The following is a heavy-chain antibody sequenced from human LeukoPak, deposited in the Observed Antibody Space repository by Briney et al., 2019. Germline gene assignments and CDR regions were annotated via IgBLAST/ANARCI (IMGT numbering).Heavy chain of an antibody. D-gene: IGHD3-22*01. V-gene: IGHV4-34*01. CDR2: INHSGST. Sequence: PSETLSLTCAVYGGSFSGYYWSWIRQPPGKGLEWIGEINHSGSTNCNPSLKSRVTISVDTSKNQFSLKLSSVTAADTAVYYCARGLTVGYDSSGYYPIYYYYYMDVWGKGTTATVSS. J-gene: IGHJ6*03. CDR3: ARGLTVGYDSSGYYPIYYYYYMDV. CDR1: GGSFSGYY.